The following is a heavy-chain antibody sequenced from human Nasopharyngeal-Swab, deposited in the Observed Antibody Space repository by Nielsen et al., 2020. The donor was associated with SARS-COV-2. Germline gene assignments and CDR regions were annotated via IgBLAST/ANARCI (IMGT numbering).Heavy chain of an antibody. CDR1: GFTFSSYA. CDR2: ISSSSSTI. J-gene: IGHJ6*02. D-gene: IGHD5-18*01. V-gene: IGHV3-48*02. Sequence: GESLKISCAASGFTFSSYAMHWVRQAPGKGLEWVSYISSSSSTIYYADSVKGRFTISRDNAKNSLYLQMNSLRDEDTAVYYCARGETAMAKYYYYGMDVWGQGTTVTVSS. CDR3: ARGETAMAKYYYYGMDV.